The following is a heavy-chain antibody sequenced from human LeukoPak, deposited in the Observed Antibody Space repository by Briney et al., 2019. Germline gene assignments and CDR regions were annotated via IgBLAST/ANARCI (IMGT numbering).Heavy chain of an antibody. CDR1: GFTFSSYS. D-gene: IGHD6-13*01. CDR2: IYYSGST. J-gene: IGHJ4*02. V-gene: IGHV4-59*01. CDR3: ARDSPYSSSWLDY. Sequence: GSLTLSCAASGFTFSSYSMNWVRQPPGKGLEWIGYIYYSGSTNYNPSLKSRVTISVDTSKNQFSLKLSSVAAADTAVYYCARDSPYSSSWLDYWGQGTLVTVSS.